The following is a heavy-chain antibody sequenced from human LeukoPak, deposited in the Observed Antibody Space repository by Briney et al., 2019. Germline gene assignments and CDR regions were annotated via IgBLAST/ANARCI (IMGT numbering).Heavy chain of an antibody. CDR2: VNHSGST. V-gene: IGHV4-34*01. CDR1: GGSFSGYY. CDR3: ARAGPLLDYDILTGHYAY. J-gene: IGHJ4*02. D-gene: IGHD3-9*01. Sequence: SETLSLTCAVYGGSFSGYYWSWIRQPPGKGLEWIGEVNHSGSTNYNPSLKSRVTISVDTSKNQFSLKLSSVTAADTAVYYCARAGPLLDYDILTGHYAYWGQGTLVTVSS.